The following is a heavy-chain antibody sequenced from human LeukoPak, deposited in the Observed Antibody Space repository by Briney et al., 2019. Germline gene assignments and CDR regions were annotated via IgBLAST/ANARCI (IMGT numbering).Heavy chain of an antibody. CDR2: MNPNSGNT. CDR1: GYTFTSYG. V-gene: IGHV1-8*02. D-gene: IGHD3-3*01. Sequence: ASVKVSCKASGYTFTSYGINWVRQATGQGLEWMGWMNPNSGNTGYAQKFQGRVTMTRNTSISTAYMELSSLRSEDTAVYYCARPLELTGDDFWSGYSYYGMDVWGQGTTVTVSS. CDR3: ARPLELTGDDFWSGYSYYGMDV. J-gene: IGHJ6*02.